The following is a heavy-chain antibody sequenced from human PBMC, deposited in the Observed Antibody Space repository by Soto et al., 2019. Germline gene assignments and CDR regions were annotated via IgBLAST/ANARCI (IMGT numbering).Heavy chain of an antibody. V-gene: IGHV2-5*01. CDR2: IYWNDEA. Sequence: QITLKESGPTLVRPTQTLTLTCTVSGFSLSTDAVGVAWIRQPPGKALEWLALIYWNDEARYKSSLNNRLTITKDTSKNQVVLTMTDMAPLDPATYFCAHRIAAPGRTLDYWGQGILVTVSS. D-gene: IGHD6-13*01. CDR3: AHRIAAPGRTLDY. CDR1: GFSLSTDAVG. J-gene: IGHJ4*02.